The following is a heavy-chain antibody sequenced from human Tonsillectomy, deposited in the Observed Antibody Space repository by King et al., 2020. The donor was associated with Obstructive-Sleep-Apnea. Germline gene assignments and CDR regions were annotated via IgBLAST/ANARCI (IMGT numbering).Heavy chain of an antibody. CDR1: GGSISSGGYY. CDR3: ARSLYYGSGIWFDP. J-gene: IGHJ5*02. Sequence: VQLQESGPGLVKPSQTLSLTCTVSGGSISSGGYYWSWIRQPPGKGLEGIWYIYYSGSTYYNPSLNSRVTISVEPAKNHFSLKLSSVTAADTAVYYCARSLYYGSGIWFDPWGQGTLVTVSS. V-gene: IGHV4-31*03. CDR2: IYYSGST. D-gene: IGHD3-10*01.